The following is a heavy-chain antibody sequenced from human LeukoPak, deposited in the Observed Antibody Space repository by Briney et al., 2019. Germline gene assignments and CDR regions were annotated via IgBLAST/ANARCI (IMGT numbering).Heavy chain of an antibody. J-gene: IGHJ1*01. CDR3: ARAGVEDYFQY. Sequence: SETLSLTCTVSGYSISSGYYWGWIRQPPGKGLEWIGSIYHSGSTYYNPSLKSRVTISVDTSKNQFSLKLNFVTAADTAVYYCARAGVEDYFQYWGQGTLVTVSS. CDR2: IYHSGST. CDR1: GYSISSGYY. V-gene: IGHV4-38-2*02. D-gene: IGHD1-14*01.